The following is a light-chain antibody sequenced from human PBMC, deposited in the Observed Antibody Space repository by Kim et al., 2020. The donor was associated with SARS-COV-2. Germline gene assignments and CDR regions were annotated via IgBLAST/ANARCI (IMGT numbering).Light chain of an antibody. V-gene: IGKV2-28*01. CDR1: KSLLHHTGYNF. CDR2: LGS. J-gene: IGKJ4*01. Sequence: PASISCRSSKSLLHHTGYNFLDWDLQKPGQSPQLLIYLGSKRASGVPDRFSGSGSGTDFTLKISRVEAEDVGMYYCKQALQNPLAFGGGTKVDIK. CDR3: KQALQNPLA.